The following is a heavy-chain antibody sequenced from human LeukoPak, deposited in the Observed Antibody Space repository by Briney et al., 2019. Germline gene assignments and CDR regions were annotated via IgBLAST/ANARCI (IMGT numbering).Heavy chain of an antibody. V-gene: IGHV1-46*01. CDR3: ARGHGVLLWFGELFDY. Sequence: GASVKVSGKAFGYTFTSYYMHWVRQAPGQGLEGMGIINPSGGSTSYAQKFQGRVTMTRDTSTSTVYMELSSLRSEDTAVYYCARGHGVLLWFGELFDYWGQGTLVTVSS. J-gene: IGHJ4*02. CDR2: INPSGGST. D-gene: IGHD3-10*01. CDR1: GYTFTSYY.